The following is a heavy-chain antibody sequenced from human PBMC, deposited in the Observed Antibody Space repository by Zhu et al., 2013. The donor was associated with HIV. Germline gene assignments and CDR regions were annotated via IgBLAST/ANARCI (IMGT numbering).Heavy chain of an antibody. J-gene: IGHJ4*02. CDR1: GYTFTSYY. V-gene: IGHV1-46*01. D-gene: IGHD7-27*01. CDR3: ARASHLTGDRDYFDY. Sequence: QVQLVQSGAEVKKPGASVKVSCKASGYTFTSYYMHWVRQAPGQGLEWMGIINPSGGSTSYAQKFQGRVTMTRDTSTSTVYMELSSLRSEDTAVYYCARASHLTGDRDYFDYWGQGTLVTVSS. CDR2: INPSGGST.